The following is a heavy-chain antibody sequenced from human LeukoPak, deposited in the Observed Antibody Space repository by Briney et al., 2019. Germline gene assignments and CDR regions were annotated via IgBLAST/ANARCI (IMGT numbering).Heavy chain of an antibody. CDR3: ARDGYDFWSGYSIDY. Sequence: GGSLRLSCAASGFTFDDYGMSWVRQPPGKGLEWVSDINWNGGSTGYADSVKGRFTISRDNAKNSLYLQMNSLRAEDTALYYGARDGYDFWSGYSIDYWGQGTLVTVSS. CDR2: INWNGGST. J-gene: IGHJ4*02. CDR1: GFTFDDYG. D-gene: IGHD3-3*01. V-gene: IGHV3-20*04.